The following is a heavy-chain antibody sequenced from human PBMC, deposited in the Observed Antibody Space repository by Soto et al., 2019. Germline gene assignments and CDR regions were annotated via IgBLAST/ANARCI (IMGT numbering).Heavy chain of an antibody. Sequence: ETLSLTCTVSGDSVSSITYYWGWIRQPPGKGLEWIGSLYYSGSTYYNPSLRSRVTISVDTSKNQFSLKLSSVTAADTAVYYCAIPRAPAAYFDYWGQGTLVTVSS. CDR2: LYYSGST. D-gene: IGHD2-2*01. CDR3: AIPRAPAAYFDY. CDR1: GDSVSSITYY. J-gene: IGHJ4*02. V-gene: IGHV4-39*01.